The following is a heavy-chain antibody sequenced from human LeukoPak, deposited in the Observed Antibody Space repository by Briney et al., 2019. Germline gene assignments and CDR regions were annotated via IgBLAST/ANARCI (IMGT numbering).Heavy chain of an antibody. D-gene: IGHD2-2*01. CDR1: TFIFSDYA. CDR2: ISGGGDAT. V-gene: IGHV3-23*01. CDR3: TRDQRKYCSRTTCFVFDI. J-gene: IGHJ3*02. Sequence: PGGSLRLSWAASTFIFSDYAMTWVRQAPGKGLEWVSFISGGGDATYYAHSVKGRFAVSRDNSKKTLYLQLNSLRAEDTAVYYCTRDQRKYCSRTTCFVFDIWGQGTVVSVSS.